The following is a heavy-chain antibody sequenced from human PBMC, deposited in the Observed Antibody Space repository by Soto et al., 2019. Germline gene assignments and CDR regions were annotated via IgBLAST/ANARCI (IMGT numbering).Heavy chain of an antibody. CDR1: GFTFSSYA. CDR2: ISYDGSNK. D-gene: IGHD4-4*01. J-gene: IGHJ6*02. CDR3: ARDMNYSNYPPLDGMDV. V-gene: IGHV3-30-3*01. Sequence: GGSLRLSCAASGFTFSSYAMHWVRQAPGKGLEWVAVISYDGSNKYYADSVKGRFTISRDNSKNTLYLQMNSLRAEDTAVYYCARDMNYSNYPPLDGMDVWGQGTTVTVSS.